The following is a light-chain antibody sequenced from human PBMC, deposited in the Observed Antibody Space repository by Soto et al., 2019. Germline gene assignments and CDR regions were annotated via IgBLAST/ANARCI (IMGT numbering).Light chain of an antibody. CDR3: ATWDDSLHGYV. V-gene: IGLV1-44*01. Sequence: QSALAQPPSASGTPGQRVTVSCSGSSSNIGGNTVNWYQQLPGTAPKLLIYTTNQRPSGVPDRFSGSKSGTSASLAISGLQSEDDADYYCATWDDSLHGYVFGTGTKVPVL. J-gene: IGLJ1*01. CDR2: TTN. CDR1: SSNIGGNT.